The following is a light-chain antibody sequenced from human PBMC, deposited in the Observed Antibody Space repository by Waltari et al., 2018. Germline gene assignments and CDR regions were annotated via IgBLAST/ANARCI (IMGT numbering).Light chain of an antibody. CDR3: MQARQTPYT. V-gene: IGKV2-28*01. CDR2: LGS. Sequence: IVMTQSPLSLPVTPGESASISCTASQSLLHRNGYNYLDWYLQKPGPSPQLLIYLGSTRASGVPDRFSGGASGTEFTLRISRVEAEDVGVYYCMQARQTPYTFGQGTKLEIK. J-gene: IGKJ2*01. CDR1: QSLLHRNGYNY.